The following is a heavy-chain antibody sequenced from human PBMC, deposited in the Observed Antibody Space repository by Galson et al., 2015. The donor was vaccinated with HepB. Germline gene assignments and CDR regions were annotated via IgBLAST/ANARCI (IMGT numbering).Heavy chain of an antibody. CDR2: IFPGDSDT. Sequence: QSGAEVKKPGESLQISCKGSGYSFSRYWIAWVRQMPGKGLELMGMIFPGDSDTRYSPSFQGQVSISVDKSINTAFVQWSSLKASDSATYYCARRGGAHEHSGGTYRYTGHEAFDIW. J-gene: IGHJ3*02. V-gene: IGHV5-51*03. CDR3: ARRGGAHEHSGGTYRYTGHEAFDI. CDR1: GYSFSRYW. D-gene: IGHD3-16*02.